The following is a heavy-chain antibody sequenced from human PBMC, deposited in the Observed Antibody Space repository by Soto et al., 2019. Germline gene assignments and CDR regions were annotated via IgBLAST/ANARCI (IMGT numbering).Heavy chain of an antibody. CDR3: ARDDKTIPAAMYYYYYGMDV. D-gene: IGHD2-2*01. V-gene: IGHV1-8*01. Sequence: ASVKVSCPASGYTFTSYDINWVRQATGQGHEWMGWMNPNSGNTGYAQKFQGRVTMTRNTSISTAYMELSSLRSEDTAVYYCARDDKTIPAAMYYYYYGMDVWGQGTTVTVSS. CDR2: MNPNSGNT. CDR1: GYTFTSYD. J-gene: IGHJ6*02.